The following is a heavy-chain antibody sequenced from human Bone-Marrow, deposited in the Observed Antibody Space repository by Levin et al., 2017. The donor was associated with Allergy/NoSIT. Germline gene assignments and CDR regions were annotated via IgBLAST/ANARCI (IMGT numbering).Heavy chain of an antibody. Sequence: PGGSLRLSCAASGFTFSDYAMHWVRQAPGKGLEWVAVMSYDRHNDYYADSVKGRFTISRDNSKNMLYLEMDSLTSEDTAVYYCVRENAVRDYGDSGDSWGQGTLVTVSS. CDR2: MSYDRHND. CDR1: GFTFSDYA. J-gene: IGHJ4*02. V-gene: IGHV3-30*04. D-gene: IGHD4-17*01. CDR3: VRENAVRDYGDSGDS.